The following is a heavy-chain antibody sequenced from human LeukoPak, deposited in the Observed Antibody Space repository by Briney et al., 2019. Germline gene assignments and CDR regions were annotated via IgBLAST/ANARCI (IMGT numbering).Heavy chain of an antibody. D-gene: IGHD4-11*01. Sequence: ASVKVSCKASGYTFTGYYMHWVRQAPGQGLEWMGWINPNSGGTNYAQKFQGRVTMTRDTSIGTPYMELSRLRSDDTAVYYCARGTTGTDLFDYWGQGTLVTVSS. CDR2: INPNSGGT. CDR3: ARGTTGTDLFDY. CDR1: GYTFTGYY. J-gene: IGHJ4*02. V-gene: IGHV1-2*02.